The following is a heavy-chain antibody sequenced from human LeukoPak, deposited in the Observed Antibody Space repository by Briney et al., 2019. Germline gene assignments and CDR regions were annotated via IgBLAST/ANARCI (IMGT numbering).Heavy chain of an antibody. CDR2: ISWNSGSI. CDR3: ARFSRGWGTPY. D-gene: IGHD6-19*01. Sequence: SLRLSCAASGFTFDDYAMHWVRQAPGKGLEWVSGISWNSGSIGYADSVKGRFTISRDNAKNSLYLQMNSLRAEDTAVYYCARFSRGWGTPYWGQGTLVTVSS. J-gene: IGHJ4*02. V-gene: IGHV3-9*01. CDR1: GFTFDDYA.